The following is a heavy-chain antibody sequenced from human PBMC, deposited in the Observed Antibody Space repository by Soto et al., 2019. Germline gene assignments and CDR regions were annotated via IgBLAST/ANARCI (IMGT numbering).Heavy chain of an antibody. CDR2: ISYDGSNK. V-gene: IGHV3-30-3*01. Sequence: PGRSPRLSCAASGFTFSSYAMHWGRQAPGKGLEWVAVISYDGSNKYYADSVKGRFTISRDNSKNTLYLQMNSLRAEDTAVYYCERDLGDFWSGYYNTYYYGIDVRGQGPTVTVS. CDR3: ERDLGDFWSGYYNTYYYGIDV. CDR1: GFTFSSYA. D-gene: IGHD3-3*01. J-gene: IGHJ6*02.